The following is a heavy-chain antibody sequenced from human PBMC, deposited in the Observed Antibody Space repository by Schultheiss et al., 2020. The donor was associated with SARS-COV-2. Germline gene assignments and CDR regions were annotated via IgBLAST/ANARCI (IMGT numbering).Heavy chain of an antibody. D-gene: IGHD3-22*01. J-gene: IGHJ3*01. CDR2: IYYSGST. V-gene: IGHV4-59*12. CDR3: AREIETSTTSDSSGNDIFDL. CDR1: GGSISSYY. Sequence: SETLSLTCTVSGGSISSYYWSWIRQPPGKGLEWIGYIYYSGSTNYNPSLKSRVTISVDTSKNQFFLTLGTVTAADTAVYYCAREIETSTTSDSSGNDIFDLWGRGKMV.